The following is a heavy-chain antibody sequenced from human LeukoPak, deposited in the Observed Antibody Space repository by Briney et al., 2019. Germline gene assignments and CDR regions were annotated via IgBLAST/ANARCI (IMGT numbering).Heavy chain of an antibody. J-gene: IGHJ4*02. D-gene: IGHD3-16*02. V-gene: IGHV1-18*01. CDR2: ISAYNGNT. CDR3: ARGAPYVWGSYRPFDY. CDR1: GYTFTSYG. Sequence: ASVKVFCKASGYTFTSYGISWVRQAPGQGLEWMGWISAYNGNTNYAQKLQGRVTMTTDTSTSTAYMELRSLRSDDTAVYYCARGAPYVWGSYRPFDYWGQGTLVTVSS.